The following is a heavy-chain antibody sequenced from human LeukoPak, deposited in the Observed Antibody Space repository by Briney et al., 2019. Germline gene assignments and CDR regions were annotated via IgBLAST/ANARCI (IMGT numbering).Heavy chain of an antibody. V-gene: IGHV4-4*07. CDR3: ARDLVGIDAFGI. Sequence: SEPLTLTCTVSGGFISSYYWSWIRQPTGKGLEWIGRINNSGSTIYNLSLKSRVPMSVDKSKKHFSLKRSSVTAVDTAVYYCARDLVGIDAFGIWGQGTMVTVSS. D-gene: IGHD2-15*01. CDR1: GGFISSYY. CDR2: INNSGST. J-gene: IGHJ3*02.